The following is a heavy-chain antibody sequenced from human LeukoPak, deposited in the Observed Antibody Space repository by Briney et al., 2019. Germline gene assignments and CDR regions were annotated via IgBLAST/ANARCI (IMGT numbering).Heavy chain of an antibody. CDR2: FDPEDGET. CDR1: GYTFTSYY. V-gene: IGHV1-24*01. J-gene: IGHJ5*02. CDR3: ATGLSNWFDP. Sequence: ASVKVSRKASGYTFTSYYMHWVRQAPGQGLEWMGGFDPEDGETIYAQKFQGRVTMTEDTSTDTAYMELSSLRSEDTAVYYCATGLSNWFDPWGQGTLVTVSS.